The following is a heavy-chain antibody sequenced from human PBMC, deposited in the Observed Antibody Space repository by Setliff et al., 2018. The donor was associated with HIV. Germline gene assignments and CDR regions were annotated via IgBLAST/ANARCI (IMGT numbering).Heavy chain of an antibody. CDR2: IYYSGTT. V-gene: IGHV4-59*11. CDR1: GVSMSSHY. CDR3: AGRGGYNDWYFDY. J-gene: IGHJ4*02. Sequence: SETLSLTCNVSGVSMSSHYWSWIRQAPGQPPNKGLEWIGNIYYSGTTNYNPSLESRVTISIDTSKSQFSLKLTSVTTADTAMYYCAGRGGYNDWYFDYWGQGARVTVSS. D-gene: IGHD5-12*01.